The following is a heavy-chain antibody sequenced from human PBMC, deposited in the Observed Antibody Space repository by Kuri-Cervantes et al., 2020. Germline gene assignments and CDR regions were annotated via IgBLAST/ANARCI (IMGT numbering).Heavy chain of an antibody. D-gene: IGHD3-10*01. CDR2: IYSGGST. Sequence: GESLKISCAASGFTVSSNYMSWVRQAPGKGLEWVSVIYSGGSTYYADSVKGRFTISRDNSKNTLYLQMNSLRAEDTAVYYCAKDMYYYGSGSLKPGWYYYYGMDVWGQGTTVTVSS. J-gene: IGHJ6*02. CDR3: AKDMYYYGSGSLKPGWYYYYGMDV. CDR1: GFTVSSNY. V-gene: IGHV3-53*05.